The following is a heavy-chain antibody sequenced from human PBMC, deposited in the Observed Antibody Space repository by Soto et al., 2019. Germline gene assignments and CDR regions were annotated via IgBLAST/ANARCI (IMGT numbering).Heavy chain of an antibody. CDR2: IYYSGST. D-gene: IGHD5-18*01. Sequence: SETLSLTCTVSGGSISSSSYYWGWIRQPPGKGLEWIGSIYYSGSTYYNPSLKSRVTISVDTSKNQFSLKLSSVTAADTAVYYCASLDTAMRCFDYWGQGTLVTVS. J-gene: IGHJ4*02. CDR1: GGSISSSSYY. CDR3: ASLDTAMRCFDY. V-gene: IGHV4-39*01.